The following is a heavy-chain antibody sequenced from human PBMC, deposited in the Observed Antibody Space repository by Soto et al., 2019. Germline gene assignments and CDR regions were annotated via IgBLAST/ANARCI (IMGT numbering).Heavy chain of an antibody. CDR2: IYSGGST. CDR1: GFTVSSNY. J-gene: IGHJ6*02. CDR3: ARDGRQYSSSWLYYYGMDV. V-gene: IGHV3-53*01. D-gene: IGHD6-13*01. Sequence: PGGSLRLSCAASGFTVSSNYMSWVRQAPGKGLEWVSVIYSGGSTYYADSVKGRFTISRDNSKNTLYLQMNSLRAEDTAVYYCARDGRQYSSSWLYYYGMDVWGQGTTVTVSS.